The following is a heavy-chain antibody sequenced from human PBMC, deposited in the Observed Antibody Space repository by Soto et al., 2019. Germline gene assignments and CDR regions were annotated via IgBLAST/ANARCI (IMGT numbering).Heavy chain of an antibody. J-gene: IGHJ4*02. CDR2: ISSSGSTA. CDR1: GFTFSRFE. V-gene: IGHV3-48*03. D-gene: IGHD3-10*01. CDR3: TRAAWFPYLSFY. Sequence: FAASGFTFSRFELHWVRQAPGKGLEWISYISSSGSTAYYASSVEGRFTISRDNANNSVYLQMDSLRAEDTALYYCTRAAWFPYLSFYWGQGALVTVSS.